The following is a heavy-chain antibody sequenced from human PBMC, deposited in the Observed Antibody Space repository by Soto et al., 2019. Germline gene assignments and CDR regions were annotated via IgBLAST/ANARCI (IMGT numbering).Heavy chain of an antibody. D-gene: IGHD6-13*01. J-gene: IGHJ4*02. Sequence: SVKVSCKASGGTFSSYAISWVRQAPGQGLEWMGGIIPIFGTANYAEKFQGRVTITADESTSTAYMELSSLRSEDTAVYYCARGTNFRTIAAAGKLDYWGQGTLVTVSS. CDR1: GGTFSSYA. CDR3: ARGTNFRTIAAAGKLDY. CDR2: IIPIFGTA. V-gene: IGHV1-69*13.